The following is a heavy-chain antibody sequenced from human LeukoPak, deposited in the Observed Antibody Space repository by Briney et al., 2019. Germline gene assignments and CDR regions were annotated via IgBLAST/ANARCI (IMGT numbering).Heavy chain of an antibody. CDR1: GFTFSGYW. Sequence: PGGSLRLSCAASGFTFSGYWMSWLRQVPGKGLERVANIKDDGSEKFYVDSVKGRFTISRDNAKNSLHVQMNGLRAEDTAVYYCARDIGYSSSQFDYWGQGTLVTVSS. D-gene: IGHD6-6*01. CDR2: IKDDGSEK. CDR3: ARDIGYSSSQFDY. V-gene: IGHV3-7*05. J-gene: IGHJ4*02.